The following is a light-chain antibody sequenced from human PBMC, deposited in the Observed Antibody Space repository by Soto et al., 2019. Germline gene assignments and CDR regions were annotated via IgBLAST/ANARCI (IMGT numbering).Light chain of an antibody. J-gene: IGKJ1*01. Sequence: DIQMTQTPATLSAFAGDRVTVTCRASQSVSSWVAWYQEKPGRGPKLLIYDASTWQSGVPSRFIGSGSGTEFTLSITSLQPDDFETYYCQHYNTCSPGTFGQGTRVEVK. CDR2: DAS. V-gene: IGKV1-5*01. CDR1: QSVSSW. CDR3: QHYNTCSPGT.